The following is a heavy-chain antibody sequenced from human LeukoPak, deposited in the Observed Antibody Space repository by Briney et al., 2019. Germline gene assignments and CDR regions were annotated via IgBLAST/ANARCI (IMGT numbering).Heavy chain of an antibody. CDR1: GFTFSSYA. CDR3: ARDQNYYYYMDV. Sequence: WGSLRLSCAASGFTFSSYAMHWVRQAPGQGLEWVAVISYDGSNKYYADSVKGRFTISRDNSKNTLYLQMNSLSTEDTAVYYCARDQNYYYYMDVWGKGTTVTASS. J-gene: IGHJ6*03. CDR2: ISYDGSNK. V-gene: IGHV3-30*04.